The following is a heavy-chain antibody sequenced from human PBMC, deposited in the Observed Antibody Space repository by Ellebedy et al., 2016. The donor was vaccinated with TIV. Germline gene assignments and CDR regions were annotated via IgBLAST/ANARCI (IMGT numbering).Heavy chain of an antibody. V-gene: IGHV1-18*01. Sequence: ASVKVSCKASGYTFTSYGISWVRQAPGQGLEWMGWISAYNGNTNYAQKLQGRVTMTTDTSTSTAYMELRSLRSDDTAVYYCARVNYDILTGYYLYFDYWGQGTLVTVSS. CDR2: ISAYNGNT. D-gene: IGHD3-9*01. CDR1: GYTFTSYG. CDR3: ARVNYDILTGYYLYFDY. J-gene: IGHJ4*02.